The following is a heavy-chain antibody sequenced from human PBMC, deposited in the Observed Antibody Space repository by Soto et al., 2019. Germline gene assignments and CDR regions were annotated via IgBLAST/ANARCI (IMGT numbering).Heavy chain of an antibody. CDR3: VTYRPGADCSTPRSHY. J-gene: IGHJ4*02. D-gene: IGHD2-21*01. V-gene: IGHV3-7*05. CDR2: INRDGSET. Sequence: EVPLLESGGDLVQPGGSLRLACAASGFTFNTYWMQWVRQAPGRGLDWVANINRDGSETNYVDSVRGRFTISRDSAKNSLHWHMISLRLEDTDCYYFVTYRPGADCSTPRSHYWGQGILVTVS. CDR1: GFTFNTYW.